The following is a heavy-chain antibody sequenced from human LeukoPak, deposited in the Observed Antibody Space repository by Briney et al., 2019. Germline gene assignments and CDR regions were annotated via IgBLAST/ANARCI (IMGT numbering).Heavy chain of an antibody. D-gene: IGHD6-13*01. V-gene: IGHV4-39*07. Sequence: PSETLSLTCTLSGGSISSSSYYWGWLRQPPGKGLEWIVSIYYSGSTYYNPSLKSRVTISVHTSKNQFSLKLSSVTAADTAVYYCAREDSSSRYNWFDPWGQGTLVTVSS. J-gene: IGHJ5*02. CDR2: IYYSGST. CDR1: GGSISSSSYY. CDR3: AREDSSSRYNWFDP.